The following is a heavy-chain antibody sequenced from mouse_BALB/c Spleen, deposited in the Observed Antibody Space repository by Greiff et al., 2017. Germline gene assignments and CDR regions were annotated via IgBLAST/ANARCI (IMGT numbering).Heavy chain of an antibody. Sequence: VKLQESGPGLVAPSQSLSITCTVSGFSLTSYGVHWVRQPPGKGLEWLGVIWAGGSTNYNSALMSRLSISKDNSKSQVFLKMNSLQTDDTAMYYCARDRGFPWYFDVWGAGTTVTVSS. V-gene: IGHV2-9*02. CDR3: ARDRGFPWYFDV. J-gene: IGHJ1*01. CDR1: GFSLTSYG. CDR2: IWAGGST.